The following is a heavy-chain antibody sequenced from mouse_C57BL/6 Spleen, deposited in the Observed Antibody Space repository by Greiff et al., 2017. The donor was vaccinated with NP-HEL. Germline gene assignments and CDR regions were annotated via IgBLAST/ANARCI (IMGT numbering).Heavy chain of an antibody. CDR2: INPNNGGT. CDR1: GYTFTDYY. CDR3: ARFYDSYFDY. D-gene: IGHD2-3*01. J-gene: IGHJ2*01. Sequence: VQLQQSGPELVKPGASVKISCKASGYTFTDYYMNWVKQSHGKSLEWIGDINPNNGGTSYNQKFKGKATLTVDKSSSTAYMELRSLTSEDSAVYYCARFYDSYFDYWGQGTTLTVSS. V-gene: IGHV1-26*01.